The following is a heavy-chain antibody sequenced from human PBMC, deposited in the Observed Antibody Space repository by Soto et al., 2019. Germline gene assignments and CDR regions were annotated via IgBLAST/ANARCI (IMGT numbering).Heavy chain of an antibody. Sequence: XGSLKLSCAASGCSFSSYCMEWVRLAPGKGLEWVAATTYDGGIKHYVDSVKGRFTISRDNSKNTLYLQMNSLRVEDTATYYCAGALENPYFYYGLNVWGQGPTVTVSS. CDR2: TTYDGGIK. J-gene: IGHJ6*02. CDR3: AGALENPYFYYGLNV. D-gene: IGHD1-1*01. CDR1: GCSFSSYC. V-gene: IGHV3-30*03.